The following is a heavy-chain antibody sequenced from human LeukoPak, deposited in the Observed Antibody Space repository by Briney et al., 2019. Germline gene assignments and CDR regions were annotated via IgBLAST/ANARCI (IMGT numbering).Heavy chain of an antibody. J-gene: IGHJ4*02. CDR1: GFSCSSYW. V-gene: IGHV3-7*01. CDR3: ARGGGNFDQ. D-gene: IGHD2-15*01. Sequence: GGSLRLSCAASGFSCSSYWMSWVRQAPGKGLEWVANIKQDGSDKYYVDSVKGRFTISRDNAKNSLYLQMNGLRAEDTAVYYCARGGGNFDQWGQGTLVTVSS. CDR2: IKQDGSDK.